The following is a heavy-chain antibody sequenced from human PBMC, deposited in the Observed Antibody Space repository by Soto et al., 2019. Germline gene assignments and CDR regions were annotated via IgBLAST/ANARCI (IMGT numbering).Heavy chain of an antibody. V-gene: IGHV3-23*01. CDR3: AKGFASGWLQPYDS. CDR1: GFIFHTYA. CDR2: ISNSGVNT. J-gene: IGHJ4*02. D-gene: IGHD5-12*01. Sequence: DVQLLESGGGLVQPGGSLRLSCATSGFIFHTYAITWVRQAPGKGLEWVSTISNSGVNTYYADSVKGRFTISRDNSKNSLKLQMNRLRADDSAIYYCAKGFASGWLQPYDSWGQGTLVAVSS.